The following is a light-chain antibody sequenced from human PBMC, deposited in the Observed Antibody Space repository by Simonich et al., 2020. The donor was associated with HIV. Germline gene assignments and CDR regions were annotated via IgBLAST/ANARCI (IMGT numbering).Light chain of an antibody. Sequence: DIVMTQSPDSLAVSLGERATINCKSSQNVLYSSNNKNYLSWYQQKPGQAPKLLIYCASTREAGVPDRFSGSGSGTDFTLTISSLQAEDVAVYYCQQYYSTPSYTFGQGTKLEIK. CDR3: QQYYSTPSYT. CDR2: CAS. J-gene: IGKJ2*01. V-gene: IGKV4-1*01. CDR1: QNVLYSSNNKNY.